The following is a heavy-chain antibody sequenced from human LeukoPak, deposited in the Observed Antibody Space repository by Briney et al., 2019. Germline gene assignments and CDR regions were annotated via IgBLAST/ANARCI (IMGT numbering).Heavy chain of an antibody. CDR2: ISSSSSYI. J-gene: IGHJ4*02. CDR1: GFTFSSYA. Sequence: PGRSLRLSCVASGFTFSSYAMTWVRQAPGKGLEWVSSISSSSSYIYYADSVKGRFTISRDNAKNSLYLQMNSLRAEDTTVYYCARSYWSSTSCFLHYWGQGTLVIVSS. CDR3: ARSYWSSTSCFLHY. D-gene: IGHD2-2*01. V-gene: IGHV3-21*01.